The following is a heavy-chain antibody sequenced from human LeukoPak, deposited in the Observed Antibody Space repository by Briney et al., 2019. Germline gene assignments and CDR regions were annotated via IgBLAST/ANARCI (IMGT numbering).Heavy chain of an antibody. D-gene: IGHD3-16*02. CDR3: TRDYQNEY. CDR2: IRIKTLGETP. V-gene: IGHV3-49*04. J-gene: IGHJ1*01. CDR1: GFTFGDYA. Sequence: PGGSLRLSCTTSGFTFGDYAMTWVRQAPGKGMEWVGFIRIKTLGETPLYAASVKGRFTISRDDSKGIAYLQMNSLKTEDSAVYYCTRDYQNEYWGQGTLVTVSS.